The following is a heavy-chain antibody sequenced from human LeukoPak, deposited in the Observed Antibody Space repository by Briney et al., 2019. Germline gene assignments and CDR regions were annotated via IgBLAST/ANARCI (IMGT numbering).Heavy chain of an antibody. CDR2: ISWNSGSI. V-gene: IGHV3-9*01. J-gene: IGHJ5*02. CDR3: AKGSGEWLATNWFDP. CDR1: GFTFDDYA. D-gene: IGHD6-19*01. Sequence: PGGSLRLSCAASGFTFDDYAMHWVRQAPGKGLEWVSGISWNSGSIGYADSVKGRFTISRDNAKSSLYLQMNSLRAEDTALYYCAKGSGEWLATNWFDPWGQGTLVTVSS.